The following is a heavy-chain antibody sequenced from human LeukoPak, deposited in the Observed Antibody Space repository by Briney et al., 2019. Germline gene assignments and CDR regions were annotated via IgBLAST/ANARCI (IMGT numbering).Heavy chain of an antibody. V-gene: IGHV3-23*01. CDR1: GFTFSSYE. CDR3: AKVRNRPGSGWWHFDY. Sequence: GGSLRLSCAASGFTFSSYEMNWVRQAPGKGLEWVSAISGSGGSTYYADSVKGRFTISRDNSKNTLYLQMNSLRAEDTAVYYCAKVRNRPGSGWWHFDYWGQGTLVTVSS. J-gene: IGHJ4*02. CDR2: ISGSGGST. D-gene: IGHD6-19*01.